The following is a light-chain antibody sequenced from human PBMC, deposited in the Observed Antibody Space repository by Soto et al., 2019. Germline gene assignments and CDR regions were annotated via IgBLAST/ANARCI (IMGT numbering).Light chain of an antibody. CDR3: MQRSDWPST. CDR2: DAS. Sequence: EIVLTQSPATLSLSPGERATLSCRASRSVTGYLAWYQQKPGQAPRLLIYDASSRATVIPPRFSGSGSGTDFTLTITSLEPEDFAVYYGMQRSDWPSTFGGGTKVEI. V-gene: IGKV3-11*01. CDR1: RSVTGY. J-gene: IGKJ4*01.